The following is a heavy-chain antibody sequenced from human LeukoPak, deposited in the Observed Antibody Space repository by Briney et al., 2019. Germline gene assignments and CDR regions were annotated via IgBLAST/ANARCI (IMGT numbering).Heavy chain of an antibody. D-gene: IGHD3-3*01. V-gene: IGHV3-23*01. CDR3: ANAQVFGTPHFEY. CDR1: GFTFNSYS. J-gene: IGHJ4*02. Sequence: PGGSLRLSCAASGFTFNSYSMHWVRQAPGKGLDWVSSITAGGATTYYAGSVKGRFSISRDNSKHTLYLQMNSLRVEDTAVYYCANAQVFGTPHFEYWGQGTLVTVSS. CDR2: ITAGGATT.